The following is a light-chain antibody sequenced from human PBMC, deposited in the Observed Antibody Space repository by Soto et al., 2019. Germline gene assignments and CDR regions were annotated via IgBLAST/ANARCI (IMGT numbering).Light chain of an antibody. CDR3: QQYGNSPIT. Sequence: EIVMTQSPATLSVSPGETATLSCRASQSVSNNVAWYQQKPGQAPRLLILGASTRATGIPDRFSGSGSGTDFTLTISRLEPEDFAVYYCQQYGNSPITFGQGTRLEIK. J-gene: IGKJ5*01. V-gene: IGKV3-20*01. CDR2: GAS. CDR1: QSVSNN.